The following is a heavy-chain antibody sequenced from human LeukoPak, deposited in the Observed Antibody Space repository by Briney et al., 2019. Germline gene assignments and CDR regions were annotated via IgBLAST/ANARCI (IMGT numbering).Heavy chain of an antibody. CDR1: GGSMSSYY. Sequence: PSETLSLTCTVSGGSMSSYYWSFIRQSAGTGLEWLGRIHTSGTTWYNPSLKSRVTISVDTSKNQFSLKLSSVTAADTAVYYCARSLAVAGTRWFDPWGQGTLVTVSS. V-gene: IGHV4-4*07. J-gene: IGHJ5*02. D-gene: IGHD6-19*01. CDR2: IHTSGTT. CDR3: ARSLAVAGTRWFDP.